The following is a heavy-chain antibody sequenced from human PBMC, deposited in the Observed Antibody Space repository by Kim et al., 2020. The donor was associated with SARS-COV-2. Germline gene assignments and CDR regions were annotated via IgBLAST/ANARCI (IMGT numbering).Heavy chain of an antibody. CDR1: GFSSSSYW. Sequence: GGSLRLSCAAAGFSSSSYWINWVRQPPGKGLEWVSRISSDGRITHYADSVKGRFTMSRDSAENTVFLQMNSLGAEDTAVYYCARGMFRSCFAVWGQGTTVSVSS. V-gene: IGHV3-74*01. CDR3: ARGMFRSCFAV. D-gene: IGHD6-13*01. J-gene: IGHJ6*02. CDR2: ISSDGRIT.